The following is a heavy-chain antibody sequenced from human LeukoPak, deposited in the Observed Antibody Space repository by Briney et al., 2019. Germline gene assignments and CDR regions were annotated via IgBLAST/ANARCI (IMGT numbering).Heavy chain of an antibody. CDR1: GGSISSYY. CDR3: ARAKAVAPNFDY. J-gene: IGHJ4*02. D-gene: IGHD6-19*01. Sequence: SETLSLTCTVSGGSISSYYWNWIRQPPGKGLEWIGYIYYSGSTNYNPSLKSRVTISVDTSKNQFSLKLSSVTAADTAVYYCARAKAVAPNFDYWGQGTLVTVSS. CDR2: IYYSGST. V-gene: IGHV4-59*01.